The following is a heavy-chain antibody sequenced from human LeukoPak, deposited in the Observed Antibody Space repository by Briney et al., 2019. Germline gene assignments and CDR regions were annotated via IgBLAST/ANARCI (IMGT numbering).Heavy chain of an antibody. J-gene: IGHJ5*02. CDR2: IWRGGNFK. D-gene: IGHD6-19*01. Sequence: SGGSLRLSCSGSGFDFRTHAMHWVRQAPGKGLEWVAMIWRGGNFKFYGYSVRGRFTISRDDSQSVVYLQMDSVRAEDTAVYYCVIDPPDSGWAFWSWGQGALVTVSS. CDR1: GFDFRTHA. V-gene: IGHV3-33*01. CDR3: VIDPPDSGWAFWS.